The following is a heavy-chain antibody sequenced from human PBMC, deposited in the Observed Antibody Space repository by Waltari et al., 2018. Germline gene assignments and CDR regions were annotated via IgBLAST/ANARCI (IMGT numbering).Heavy chain of an antibody. CDR1: GFTFTNLW. Sequence: ESQLVESGGGLVKPGGSLRVSCAASGFTFTNLWMTWVRQAPGKGLDGVGNIKSKVNGGAPDYGAPVKGRFTISRDDSKNTLYLQMSSLRTEDTAVYYCATDVPYTGGGALTFWGQGTLVTVSS. D-gene: IGHD6-19*01. J-gene: IGHJ4*02. CDR3: ATDVPYTGGGALTF. V-gene: IGHV3-15*01. CDR2: IKSKVNGGAP.